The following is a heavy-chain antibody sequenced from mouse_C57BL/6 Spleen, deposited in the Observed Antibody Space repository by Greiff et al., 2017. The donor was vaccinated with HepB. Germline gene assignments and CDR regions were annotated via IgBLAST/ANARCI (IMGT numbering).Heavy chain of an antibody. Sequence: VQLQQPGAELVKPGASVKLSCKASGYTFTSYWMQWVKQRPGQGLEWIGEIDPSDSYTNYHQKFKGKATLTVDTSSSTAYMQLSSLTSEDSAVYYCARGGSTTRYFDVWGTGTTVTVSS. V-gene: IGHV1-50*01. CDR3: ARGGSTTRYFDV. CDR1: GYTFTSYW. CDR2: IDPSDSYT. J-gene: IGHJ1*03. D-gene: IGHD2-12*01.